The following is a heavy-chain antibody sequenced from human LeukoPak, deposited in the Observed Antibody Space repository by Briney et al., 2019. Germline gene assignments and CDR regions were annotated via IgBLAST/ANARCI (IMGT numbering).Heavy chain of an antibody. J-gene: IGHJ3*02. CDR1: GFTFSSYA. CDR3: AKDRAHSSGYYSHDAFDI. D-gene: IGHD3-22*01. CDR2: ISGSGGST. V-gene: IGHV3-23*01. Sequence: GGSLRLSCAASGFTFSSYAMSWVRQAPGKGLEWVSAISGSGGSTYYADSVKGRFTISGDNSKNTLYLQMNSLRAEDTAVYYCAKDRAHSSGYYSHDAFDIWGQGTMVTVSS.